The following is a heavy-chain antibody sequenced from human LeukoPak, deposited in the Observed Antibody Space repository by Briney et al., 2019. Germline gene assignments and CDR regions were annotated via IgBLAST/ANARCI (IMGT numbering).Heavy chain of an antibody. CDR2: INHSGST. CDR1: GGSFSGYY. D-gene: IGHD2-15*01. J-gene: IGHJ6*02. CDR3: ARWSRYYYYYGMDV. V-gene: IGHV4-34*01. Sequence: PSETLSLTCAVYGGSFSGYYWSWIRQPPGKGLEWIGEINHSGSTNYNPSLKSRVTISVDTSKNQFSLKLSPVTAADTAVYYCARWSRYYYYYGMDVWGQGTTVTVSS.